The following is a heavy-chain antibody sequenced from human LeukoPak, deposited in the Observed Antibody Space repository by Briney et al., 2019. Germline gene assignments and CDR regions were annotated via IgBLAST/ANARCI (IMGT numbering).Heavy chain of an antibody. J-gene: IGHJ4*02. CDR3: ARGSPLYSYGQYYLDY. CDR2: INHSGST. D-gene: IGHD5-18*01. V-gene: IGHV4-34*01. CDR1: GGSFSGYY. Sequence: PSETLSLTCAVYGGSFSGYYWSWIRQPPGKGLEWIGEINHSGSTNYNPSLKSRVTISVDTSKNQFSLKLSSVTAADTAVYYCARGSPLYSYGQYYLDYWGQGTLVTVSS.